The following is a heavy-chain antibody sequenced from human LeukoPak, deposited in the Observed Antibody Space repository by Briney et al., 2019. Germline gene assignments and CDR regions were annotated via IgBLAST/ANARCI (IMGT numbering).Heavy chain of an antibody. CDR3: ARQKWEQQGRDYYFNGLDV. CDR1: IGSISSSKW. Sequence: SETLSLTCSVSIGSISSSKWWSWVRQSPLKGREWIGEIYLYGTTNYNPSFTSRVTMSVDRSRNQFSLKLTSVTAADTAVYYCARQKWEQQGRDYYFNGLDVWGPGTTVIVS. D-gene: IGHD1/OR15-1a*01. CDR2: IYLYGTT. J-gene: IGHJ6*02. V-gene: IGHV4-4*02.